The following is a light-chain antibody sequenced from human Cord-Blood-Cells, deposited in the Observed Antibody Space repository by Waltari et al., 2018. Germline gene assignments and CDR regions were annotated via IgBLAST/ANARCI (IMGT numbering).Light chain of an antibody. CDR2: DDS. V-gene: IGLV2-14*01. CDR3: SSYTSSSTYV. CDR1: SSDVGGYNY. J-gene: IGLJ1*01. Sequence: QSALTQPASVSGSPGQSLTISCTGTSSDVGGYNYVSWYQQHPEKAPKLMIYDDSNRPSGFSNRFSGSKSGNTASLTISGLQAEDEADYYCSSYTSSSTYVFGTGTKVTVL.